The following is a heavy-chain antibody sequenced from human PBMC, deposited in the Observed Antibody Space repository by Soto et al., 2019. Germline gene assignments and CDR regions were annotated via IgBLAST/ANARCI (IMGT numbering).Heavy chain of an antibody. CDR2: IWYDGSNK. CDR1: GFTFSSYG. V-gene: IGHV3-33*01. Sequence: GGSLRLSCAASGFTFSSYGMHWVRQAPGKGLEWVAVIWYDGSNKYYADSVKGRFTISRDNSKNTLYLQMNSLRAEDTAVYYCARVYQLLYYYYYGMGVWGQGTPVTVYS. D-gene: IGHD2-2*01. CDR3: ARVYQLLYYYYYGMGV. J-gene: IGHJ6*02.